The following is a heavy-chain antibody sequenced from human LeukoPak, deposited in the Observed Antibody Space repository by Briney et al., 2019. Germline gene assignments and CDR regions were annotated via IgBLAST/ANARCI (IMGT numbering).Heavy chain of an antibody. J-gene: IGHJ4*02. V-gene: IGHV3-21*01. D-gene: IGHD4-17*01. CDR1: GFTFSSYS. CDR2: ISSSSSYI. Sequence: GGTLLLSCAASGFTFSSYSMNWVRQAPGKGLEWVSSISSSSSYIYYADSVKGRFTISRDNAKNSLYLQMIRLRAEDTAVYYCARDLYGDYSHYWGQGTLVTVFS. CDR3: ARDLYGDYSHY.